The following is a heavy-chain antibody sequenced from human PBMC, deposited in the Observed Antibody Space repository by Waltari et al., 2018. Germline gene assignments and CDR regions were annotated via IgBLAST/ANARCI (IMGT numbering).Heavy chain of an antibody. CDR1: GFSFRNSD. V-gene: IGHV3-23*01. J-gene: IGHJ5*01. D-gene: IGHD2-15*01. CDR3: TSWRVVAGTGWFDS. CDR2: IRNSGGNT. Sequence: EVQLLESGGGLVQPGGSLRLSCAASGFSFRNSDMAWVRQAPGKGLEWVSGIRNSGGNTYYGDSVKGRFAISRDNSRNTLHLQMNGLRAEDTAIYYCTSWRVVAGTGWFDSWGQGTLVTVSS.